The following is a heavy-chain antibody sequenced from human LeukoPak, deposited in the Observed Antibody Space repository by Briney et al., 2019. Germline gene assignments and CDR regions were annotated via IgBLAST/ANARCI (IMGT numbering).Heavy chain of an antibody. CDR3: AWDSSGSDAFDI. Sequence: GGSLRLSCAASGFTFSSYAMHWVRQAPGKGLESVSAISSNGGSTYYANSVKGRFTISRDNSKNTLYLQMGSLRAEDMAVYYCAWDSSGSDAFDIWGQGTMVTVSS. CDR1: GFTFSSYA. D-gene: IGHD6-19*01. CDR2: ISSNGGST. J-gene: IGHJ3*02. V-gene: IGHV3-64*01.